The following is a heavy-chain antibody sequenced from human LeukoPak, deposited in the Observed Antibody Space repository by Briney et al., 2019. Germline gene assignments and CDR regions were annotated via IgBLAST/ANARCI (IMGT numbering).Heavy chain of an antibody. Sequence: PGGSLRLSCAASGFTFSNAWMSWVRQAPGKGLEWVGRIKSKTDGGTTDYAAPVKGRFTISRDDSKNTLYLQMNSLKTEDTAVYYCTTDAQGYDSSGYYPEGYWGQGTLVTVSS. D-gene: IGHD3-22*01. J-gene: IGHJ4*02. CDR2: IKSKTDGGTT. CDR3: TTDAQGYDSSGYYPEGY. CDR1: GFTFSNAW. V-gene: IGHV3-15*01.